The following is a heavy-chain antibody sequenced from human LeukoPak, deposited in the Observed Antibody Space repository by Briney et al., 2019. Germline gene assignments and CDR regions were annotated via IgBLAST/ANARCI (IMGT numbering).Heavy chain of an antibody. CDR2: IRYDGSNK. CDR1: GFTFSSYG. J-gene: IGHJ4*02. CDR3: AKDGNGSGSYYNRREEYCFDY. D-gene: IGHD3-10*01. V-gene: IGHV3-30*02. Sequence: PGGSLRLSCAASGFTFSSYGMHWVRQAPGKGLEWVAFIRYDGSNKYYADSVKGRFTISRDNSKNTLYLQMNSLRAEDTAVYYCAKDGNGSGSYYNRREEYCFDYWGQGTLVTVSS.